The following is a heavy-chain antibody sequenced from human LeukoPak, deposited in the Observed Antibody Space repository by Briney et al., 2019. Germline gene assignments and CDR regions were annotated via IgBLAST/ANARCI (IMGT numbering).Heavy chain of an antibody. CDR2: IIPILGIA. V-gene: IGHV1-69*04. J-gene: IGHJ4*02. CDR3: AGDPGYCSSTSCYTDY. CDR1: GGTFSSYT. Sequence: ASVKVSCKASGGTFSSYTISWVRQAPGQGLEWMGRIIPILGIANYAQKFQGRVTITADKSTSTAYMELSSLRSEDTAAYYCAGDPGYCSSTSCYTDYWGQGTLVTVSS. D-gene: IGHD2-2*02.